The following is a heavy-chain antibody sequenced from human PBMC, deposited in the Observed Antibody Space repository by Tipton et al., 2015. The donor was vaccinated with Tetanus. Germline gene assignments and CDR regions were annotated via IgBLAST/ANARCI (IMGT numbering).Heavy chain of an antibody. CDR1: GGSVSSGSYY. D-gene: IGHD4-17*01. J-gene: IGHJ4*02. CDR2: IYYSGST. CDR3: ARAHPRAVTMLLYDY. Sequence: TLSLTCTVSGGSVSSGSYYWSWIRQPPGKGLEWIGYIYYSGSTNYNPSLKSRVTISVDTSKNQFSLKLSSVTAADTAVYYCARAHPRAVTMLLYDYWGQGTLVTVSS. V-gene: IGHV4-61*01.